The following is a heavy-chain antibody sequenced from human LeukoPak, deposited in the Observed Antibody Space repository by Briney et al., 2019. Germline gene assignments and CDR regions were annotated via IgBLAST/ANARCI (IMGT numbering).Heavy chain of an antibody. Sequence: SVKVSCKASGGTFHSYIVTWVRQAPGQGLEWMGGIVPIIGTANYAQKFQGRVTITADDSTSTAYMELRSLRSEDAAIYYCARDQRPSCLGGICYSGDYWGQGTLVTVTS. D-gene: IGHD2-15*01. J-gene: IGHJ4*02. CDR2: IVPIIGTA. CDR3: ARDQRPSCLGGICYSGDY. V-gene: IGHV1-69*13. CDR1: GGTFHSYI.